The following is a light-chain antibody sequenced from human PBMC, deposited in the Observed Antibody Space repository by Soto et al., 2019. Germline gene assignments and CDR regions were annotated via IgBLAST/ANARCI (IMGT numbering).Light chain of an antibody. J-gene: IGLJ1*01. CDR2: DVS. V-gene: IGLV2-11*01. CDR1: SSDVGGYNY. Sequence: QYVLTQPRSVSGSPGQSVTISCTGTSSDVGGYNYVSWYQQHPGKVPKLMIYDVSKRPSGVPDRFSGSKSGNTASLTISGLQAEDEADYYCCSYAGSDAPYVFGTGTKLTVL. CDR3: CSYAGSDAPYV.